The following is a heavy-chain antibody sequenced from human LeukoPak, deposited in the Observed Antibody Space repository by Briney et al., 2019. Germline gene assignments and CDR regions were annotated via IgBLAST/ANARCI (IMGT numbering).Heavy chain of an antibody. CDR2: IYSGGGT. J-gene: IGHJ4*02. V-gene: IGHV4-39*01. CDR1: GGSIGRSSYY. Sequence: KPSETLSLTCSVSGGSIGRSSYYWGWTRQPPGKGLEWIGSIYSGGGTYYNPSLKSRVTISVDTSRNQFSLKLGSVTAADTAVYYCARHGSIATGAFTYWGQGTLVTVSS. D-gene: IGHD6-25*01. CDR3: ARHGSIATGAFTY.